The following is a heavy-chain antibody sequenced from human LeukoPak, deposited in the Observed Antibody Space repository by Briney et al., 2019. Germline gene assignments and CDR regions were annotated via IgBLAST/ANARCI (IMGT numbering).Heavy chain of an antibody. Sequence: KPSETLSLTCTVSGGSISSSSYYWGWIRQPPGKGLEWIGSIYYSGSTYYNPSLKSRVTISVDTSKNQFSLKLTSVTAADTAVYYCALGWAAPAGLDYWGQGTLVTVSS. CDR1: GGSISSSSYY. V-gene: IGHV4-39*07. D-gene: IGHD6-13*01. CDR3: ALGWAAPAGLDY. CDR2: IYYSGST. J-gene: IGHJ4*02.